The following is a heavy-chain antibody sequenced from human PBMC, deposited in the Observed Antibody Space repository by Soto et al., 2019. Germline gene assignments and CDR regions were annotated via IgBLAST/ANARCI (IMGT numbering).Heavy chain of an antibody. Sequence: PGGSLRLSCVASGFTFTTYWMTWVRQAPGKGLEWLANIKEDGSETHSLDSVKGRFVISRDNSKNSLYLQMNSLRAEDTAVYYCARLRGDYFDYWGQGTLVTVSS. CDR2: IKEDGSET. V-gene: IGHV3-7*01. J-gene: IGHJ4*02. CDR3: ARLRGDYFDY. CDR1: GFTFTTYW.